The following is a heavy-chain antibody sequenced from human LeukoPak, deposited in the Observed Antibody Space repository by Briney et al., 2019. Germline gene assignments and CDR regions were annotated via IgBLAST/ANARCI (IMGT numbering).Heavy chain of an antibody. CDR3: ARRDLFYWYFDL. CDR1: GGSISSYY. D-gene: IGHD2-21*01. CDR2: IYYSGST. V-gene: IGHV4-59*08. J-gene: IGHJ2*01. Sequence: SETLSLTCTVSGGSISSYYWSWIRQPPGKGLEWIGYIYYSGSTNYNPSLKSRVTISVDTSKNQFSLKLSSVTAADTAVYYCARRDLFYWYFDLWGRGTLVTVSP.